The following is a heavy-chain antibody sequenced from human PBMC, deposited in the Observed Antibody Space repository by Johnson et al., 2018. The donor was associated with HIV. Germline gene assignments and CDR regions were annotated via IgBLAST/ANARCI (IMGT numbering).Heavy chain of an antibody. Sequence: QVQLVESGGGVVQPGRSLRLSCAASGFTFSSYAMHWVRQAPGKGLEWVAVISYDGSNKFYADSVKGRFTVSRDNSKNTLYLQMNSRRDEDTAVYYCGRDSGRWFGVRVAFDIWGRGTMVTVSS. D-gene: IGHD3-10*01. J-gene: IGHJ3*02. CDR3: GRDSGRWFGVRVAFDI. V-gene: IGHV3-30-3*01. CDR2: ISYDGSNK. CDR1: GFTFSSYA.